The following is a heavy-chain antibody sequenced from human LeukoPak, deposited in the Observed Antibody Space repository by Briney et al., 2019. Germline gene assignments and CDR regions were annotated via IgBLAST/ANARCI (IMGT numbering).Heavy chain of an antibody. CDR1: GFTFSSYA. V-gene: IGHV3-30*18. Sequence: PGRSLRLSCATSGFTFSSYAMHWVRQAPGKGLEWVAVISYDGSNKYYADSVKGRFTISRDNSKNTLYLQMNSLRAEDTAVYYCAKFLQQWAPYGSGSYSVDYWGQGTLVTVSS. J-gene: IGHJ4*02. CDR3: AKFLQQWAPYGSGSYSVDY. D-gene: IGHD3-10*01. CDR2: ISYDGSNK.